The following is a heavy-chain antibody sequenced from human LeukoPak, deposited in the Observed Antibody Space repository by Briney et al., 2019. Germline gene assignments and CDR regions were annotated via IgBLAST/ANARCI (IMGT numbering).Heavy chain of an antibody. CDR2: FDPEDGET. Sequence: GASVKVSCKVSGYTLTELSMHWVRQAPGKGLEWMGGFDPEDGETIYAQKFQGRVTMTEDTSTDTAYMELSSLRSEDTAVYYCATAHYGSGSYPYAFDIWGQGTMVTVSS. CDR3: ATAHYGSGSYPYAFDI. V-gene: IGHV1-24*01. D-gene: IGHD3-10*01. J-gene: IGHJ3*02. CDR1: GYTLTELS.